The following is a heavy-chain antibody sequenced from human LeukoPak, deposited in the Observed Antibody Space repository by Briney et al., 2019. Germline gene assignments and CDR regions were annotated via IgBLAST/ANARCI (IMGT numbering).Heavy chain of an antibody. J-gene: IGHJ4*02. Sequence: SETLSLTCAVSGYSISSGYYWSWIRQPPGEGLEGIATIHHNGVTYYNPSLKSLVTISVDTSKNHFSLKPSSVTAAGTAVYYCARYTGTNWGYSFDYWGQGTLVTVSS. CDR1: GYSISSGYY. D-gene: IGHD7-27*01. CDR2: IHHNGVT. CDR3: ARYTGTNWGYSFDY. V-gene: IGHV4-38-2*01.